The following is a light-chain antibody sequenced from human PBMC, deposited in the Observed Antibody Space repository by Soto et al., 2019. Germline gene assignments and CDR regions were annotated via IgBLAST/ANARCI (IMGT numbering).Light chain of an antibody. CDR3: QRRSNWPPVT. Sequence: EIVLTQSPATLSLSPGERATLSCRASQSINRHLAWYRQKPGQAPRLLIYDASNRATGIPARFSGSGSGTDFTLTISSLEPEDFGVCSCQRRSNWPPVTFGGGTKVEIK. V-gene: IGKV3-11*01. CDR1: QSINRH. CDR2: DAS. J-gene: IGKJ4*01.